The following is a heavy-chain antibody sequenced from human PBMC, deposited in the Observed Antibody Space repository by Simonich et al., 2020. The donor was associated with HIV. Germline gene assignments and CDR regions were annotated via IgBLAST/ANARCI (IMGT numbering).Heavy chain of an antibody. CDR1: GHTLTELS. V-gene: IGHV1-24*01. Sequence: QVQLGQSGTEVKKPGASVKVSCKVSGHTLTELSMHWGRQAPRKGLEWMGGLVPKDGKTMCAQEFQGRVTLTEDTYTDTAYMERSSLRSEDTAVYYCATWEIKDNVLTGYTYWYFDLWGRGTLVTVSS. J-gene: IGHJ2*01. D-gene: IGHD3-9*01. CDR3: ATWEIKDNVLTGYTYWYFDL. CDR2: LVPKDGKT.